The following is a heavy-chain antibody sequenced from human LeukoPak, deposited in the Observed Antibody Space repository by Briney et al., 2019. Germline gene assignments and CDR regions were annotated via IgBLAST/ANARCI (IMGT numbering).Heavy chain of an antibody. CDR1: GYTCTSYG. J-gene: IGHJ4*02. CDR3: ARGSSGSYFSWPTASDY. CDR2: ISAYNGNT. D-gene: IGHD1-26*01. V-gene: IGHV1-18*01. Sequence: ASVKVSCKASGYTCTSYGISWVRQAPGQGLEWMGWISAYNGNTNYAQKLQGRVTMTTDTSTSTAYMELRSLRSDDTAVYYCARGSSGSYFSWPTASDYWGQGTLVTVSS.